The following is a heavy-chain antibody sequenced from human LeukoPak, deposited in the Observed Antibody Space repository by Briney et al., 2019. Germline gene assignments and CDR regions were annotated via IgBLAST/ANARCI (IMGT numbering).Heavy chain of an antibody. CDR3: VSAYGGLLDY. D-gene: IGHD3-16*01. Sequence: GGSLRLSCGASGFIFSICEMNWVRQAPGKGLEWISYVSANGDTIYHADSVRGRFTISRDNAKNSLYLQMNSLRAEDTALYYCVSAYGGLLDYWGQGTLVTVSS. CDR1: GFIFSICE. J-gene: IGHJ4*02. CDR2: VSANGDTI. V-gene: IGHV3-48*03.